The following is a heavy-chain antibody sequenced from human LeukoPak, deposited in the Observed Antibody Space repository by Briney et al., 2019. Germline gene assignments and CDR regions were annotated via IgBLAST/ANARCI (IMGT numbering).Heavy chain of an antibody. CDR2: VYPSGST. CDR1: GGSISDYY. Sequence: SETLSLTCSVSGGSISDYYWSWIRQPAGKGLEWIGRVYPSGSTKYNPSLKSRVTMSLDTSRNHFSLNLSSVTAADTAVYYCVRSYYGSGNFDLWGQGTLVTVSS. J-gene: IGHJ4*02. V-gene: IGHV4-4*07. D-gene: IGHD3-10*01. CDR3: VRSYYGSGNFDL.